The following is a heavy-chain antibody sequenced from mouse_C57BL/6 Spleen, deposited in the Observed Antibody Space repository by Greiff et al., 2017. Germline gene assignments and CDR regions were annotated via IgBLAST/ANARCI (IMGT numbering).Heavy chain of an antibody. CDR3: ARLDVYYWYCDV. D-gene: IGHD2-3*01. V-gene: IGHV4-1*01. CDR2: INPDSSTI. Sequence: EVHLVESGGGLVQPGGSLKLSCAASGIDFSRYWMSWVRRAPGKGLEWIGEINPDSSTINYAPSLKDKFIISRDNAKHTLYLQMSKVRSAYTALYFCARLDVYYWYCDVWGTGTTVTVSS. CDR1: GIDFSRYW. J-gene: IGHJ1*03.